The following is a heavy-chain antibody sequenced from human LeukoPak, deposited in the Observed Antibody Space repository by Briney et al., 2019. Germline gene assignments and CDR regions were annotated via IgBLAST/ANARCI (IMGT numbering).Heavy chain of an antibody. D-gene: IGHD1-26*01. Sequence: KPSETLSLTCAVYGGSFSGYYWSWIRQPPGKGLEWIGSIYYSGTTYYNPSLKSRVTISVDTSKNQFSLKLSSMTAADTAMYYCATTTIRLGYWGQGTLVTVSS. J-gene: IGHJ4*02. CDR2: IYYSGTT. CDR3: ATTTIRLGY. CDR1: GGSFSGYY. V-gene: IGHV4-34*01.